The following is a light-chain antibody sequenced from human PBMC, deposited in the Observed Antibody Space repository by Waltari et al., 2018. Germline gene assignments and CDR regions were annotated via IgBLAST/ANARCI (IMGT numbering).Light chain of an antibody. Sequence: EVVLTQSPVTLSLTPGESATLSCRASQSLHSDSLSWYQHKPGQAPRLLIYGASNRARGIPDRFSGGGSGTDFTLTISKLEPEDFAMFYCQKYDKSRSTFGQGTRLEIK. J-gene: IGKJ5*01. CDR3: QKYDKSRST. CDR1: QSLHSDS. V-gene: IGKV3-20*01. CDR2: GAS.